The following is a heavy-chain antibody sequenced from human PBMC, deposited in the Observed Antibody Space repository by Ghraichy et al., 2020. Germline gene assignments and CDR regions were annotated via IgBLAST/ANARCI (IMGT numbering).Heavy chain of an antibody. CDR2: IFSNDEK. Sequence: SGPTLVKPTETLTLTCTVSGFSLSNTRMSVSWIRQPPGKALEWLAHIFSNDEKSYSTSLKNRLTISKDTSKSQVVLTMTNMDPVDTATYYCARLLVTTTREDAFDIWGQGTMVTVSS. V-gene: IGHV2-26*01. D-gene: IGHD4-17*01. CDR1: GFSLSNTRMS. CDR3: ARLLVTTTREDAFDI. J-gene: IGHJ3*02.